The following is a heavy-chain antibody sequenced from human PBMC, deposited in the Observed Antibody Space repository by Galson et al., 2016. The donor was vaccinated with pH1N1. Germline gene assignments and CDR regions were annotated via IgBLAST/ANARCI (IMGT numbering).Heavy chain of an antibody. CDR3: ASAPRLGELELGDVFEI. Sequence: SLRLSCAASGFTFSDYYMTWIRRAPGKGLEWVSYISSSGYTIFYTDSVKGRFTISRDNAKNSLYLQMNRLKAEDTAVYYCASAPRLGELELGDVFEIGGQGTMVTVSS. J-gene: IGHJ3*02. D-gene: IGHD3-10*01. CDR1: GFTFSDYY. V-gene: IGHV3-11*01. CDR2: ISSSGYTI.